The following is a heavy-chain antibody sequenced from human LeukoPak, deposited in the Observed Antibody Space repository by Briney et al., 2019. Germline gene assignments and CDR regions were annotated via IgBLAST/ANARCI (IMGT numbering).Heavy chain of an antibody. J-gene: IGHJ4*02. CDR3: ARGEWDLLFDY. CDR1: GASFSGYY. V-gene: IGHV4-59*01. Sequence: SETLSLTCAVYGASFSGYYWSWIRQPPGKGLEWIGYIFYSGSTNYNPSLKSRVTISVDTSKNQFSLKLSSVTAADTAVYYCARGEWDLLFDYWGQGTLVTVSS. D-gene: IGHD1-26*01. CDR2: IFYSGST.